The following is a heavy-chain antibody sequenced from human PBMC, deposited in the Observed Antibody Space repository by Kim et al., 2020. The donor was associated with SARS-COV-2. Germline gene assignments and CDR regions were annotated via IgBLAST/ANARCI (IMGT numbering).Heavy chain of an antibody. CDR1: GGSISSSSYY. CDR3: ARHGDYGAPPHEYYFDY. CDR2: IYYSGST. J-gene: IGHJ4*02. D-gene: IGHD4-17*01. V-gene: IGHV4-39*01. Sequence: SETLSLTCTVSGGSISSSSYYWGWIRQPPGKGLEWIGSIYYSGSTYYNPSLKSRVTISVDTSKNQFSLKLSSVTAADTAVYYCARHGDYGAPPHEYYFDYWGQGTLVTVSS.